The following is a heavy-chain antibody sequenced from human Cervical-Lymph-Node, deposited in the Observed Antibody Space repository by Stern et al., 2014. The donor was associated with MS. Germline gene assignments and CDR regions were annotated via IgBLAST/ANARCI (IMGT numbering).Heavy chain of an antibody. CDR1: GFTFSSYA. J-gene: IGHJ2*01. CDR2: VSSNGGST. D-gene: IGHD2-21*02. Sequence: EMQLGASVGGLVQPGGSLRLSCAASGFTFSSYAMHWVRQAPGKGLEYVSVVSSNGGSTYYANSVKGRFTISRDNSKNTLYLHMGSLRVEDMAVYYCARGVTYCGGDCYGWYFDLWGRGTLVTVSS. V-gene: IGHV3-64*01. CDR3: ARGVTYCGGDCYGWYFDL.